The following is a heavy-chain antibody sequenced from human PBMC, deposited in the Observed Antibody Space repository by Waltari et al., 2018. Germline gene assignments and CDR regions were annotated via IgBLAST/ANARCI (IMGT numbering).Heavy chain of an antibody. CDR3: ARGQYCSSTSCWRYYFDY. Sequence: QVQLQQWGAGLLKPSETLSLTCAVYGGSFSGYYWSWIRQPPGQGLEWIGEINHSGSTNYNPSLKSRVTISVDTSKNQFSLKLSSVTAADTAVYYCARGQYCSSTSCWRYYFDYWGQGTLVTVSS. D-gene: IGHD2-2*01. CDR2: INHSGST. CDR1: GGSFSGYY. J-gene: IGHJ4*02. V-gene: IGHV4-34*01.